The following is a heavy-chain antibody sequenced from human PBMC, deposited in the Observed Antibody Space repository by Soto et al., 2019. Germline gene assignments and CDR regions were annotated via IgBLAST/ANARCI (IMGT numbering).Heavy chain of an antibody. Sequence: SETLSLTCTVSGGSISSGGYYWSWIRQHPGKGLEWIGYIYYSGSTYYNPSLKSRVTISVDTSKNQFSLKLSSVTAADTAVYYCARRYYYGSGSFPFDYWGQGTLVTVSS. D-gene: IGHD3-10*01. CDR1: GGSISSGGYY. V-gene: IGHV4-31*03. J-gene: IGHJ4*02. CDR3: ARRYYYGSGSFPFDY. CDR2: IYYSGST.